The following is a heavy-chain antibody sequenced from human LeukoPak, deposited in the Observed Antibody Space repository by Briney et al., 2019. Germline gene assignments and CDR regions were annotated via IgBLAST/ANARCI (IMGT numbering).Heavy chain of an antibody. CDR2: IYYSGST. J-gene: IGHJ5*02. D-gene: IGHD6-13*01. CDR1: GRSITSNTYY. CDR3: ARLNGGYNSLYNWFDP. V-gene: IGHV4-39*01. Sequence: SETLSLTCTLAGRSITSNTYYWGWIRQPPGKGLEWIGRIYYSGSTYYNPSLKSRVTISVDTSKNQFSLKLSSVTAADTAVYYCARLNGGYNSLYNWFDPWGQGTLVTVSS.